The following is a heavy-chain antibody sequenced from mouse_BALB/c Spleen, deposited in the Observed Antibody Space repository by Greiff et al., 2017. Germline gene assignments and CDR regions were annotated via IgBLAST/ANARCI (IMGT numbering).Heavy chain of an antibody. V-gene: IGHV2-9*02. CDR1: GFSLTSYG. D-gene: IGHD2-10*02. CDR3: ARDGYGKVDD. CDR2: IWAGGST. Sequence: VQLVESGPGLVAPSQSLSITCTVSGFSLTSYGVHWVRQPPGKGLEWLGVIWAGGSTNYNSALMSRLSISKDNSKSQVFLKMNSLQTDDTAMYYCARDGYGKVDDWGQGTTLTVSS. J-gene: IGHJ2*01.